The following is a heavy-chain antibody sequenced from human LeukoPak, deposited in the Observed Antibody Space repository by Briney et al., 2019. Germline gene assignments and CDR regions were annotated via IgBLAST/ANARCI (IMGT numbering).Heavy chain of an antibody. D-gene: IGHD3-10*01. J-gene: IGHJ4*02. CDR2: ISSSGSTI. V-gene: IGHV3-11*01. Sequence: PGGSLRLSCAASGFTFSDYYMSWIRQAPGKGLEWVSYISSSGSTIYYADSVKGRFTISRDNAKNSLYLQMNSLRAEDTAVYYCARLVGGSGSYVRDVEYYFDYWGQGTLVTVSS. CDR3: ARLVGGSGSYVRDVEYYFDY. CDR1: GFTFSDYY.